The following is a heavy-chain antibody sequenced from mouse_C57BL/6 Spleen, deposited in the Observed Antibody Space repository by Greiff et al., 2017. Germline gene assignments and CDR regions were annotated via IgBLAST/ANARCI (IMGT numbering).Heavy chain of an antibody. Sequence: QVTLKVSGAELVKPGASVKMSCKASGYTFTTYPIEWMKQNHGKSLEWIGNFHPYNDDTKYNEKFKGKATLTVEKSSSTVYLELSRLTSDDSAVYSCARRANWDLYYFDYWGQGTTLTVSS. V-gene: IGHV1-47*01. D-gene: IGHD4-1*01. J-gene: IGHJ2*01. CDR1: GYTFTTYP. CDR3: ARRANWDLYYFDY. CDR2: FHPYNDDT.